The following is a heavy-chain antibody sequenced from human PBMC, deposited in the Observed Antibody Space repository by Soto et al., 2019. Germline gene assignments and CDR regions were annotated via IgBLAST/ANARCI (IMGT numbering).Heavy chain of an antibody. CDR2: INPNTGAT. J-gene: IGHJ6*02. V-gene: IGHV1-2*02. Sequence: ASVKVSCKTSAYFFTAYYIHWVRQAPGQGLEWMGWINPNTGATNYPQKFQGRVTMTSDTSISTAYMELSSLMYDDTAVYYCGRDHTPAKYSHGMDVGAQGTTVTVS. CDR1: AYFFTAYY. CDR3: GRDHTPAKYSHGMDV.